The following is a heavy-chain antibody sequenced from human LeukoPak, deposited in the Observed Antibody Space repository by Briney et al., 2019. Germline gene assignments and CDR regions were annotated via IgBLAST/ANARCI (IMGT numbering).Heavy chain of an antibody. Sequence: SVKVCCKASGGTFSSYAISWVRQAPGQGLAWMGRIIPILGIANYAQKFQGRVTITADKSTSTAYMELSSLRSEDTAVYYCARSLSGYSGYDFDYWGQGTLVTVSS. J-gene: IGHJ4*02. CDR1: GGTFSSYA. V-gene: IGHV1-69*10. CDR2: IIPILGIA. CDR3: ARSLSGYSGYDFDY. D-gene: IGHD5-12*01.